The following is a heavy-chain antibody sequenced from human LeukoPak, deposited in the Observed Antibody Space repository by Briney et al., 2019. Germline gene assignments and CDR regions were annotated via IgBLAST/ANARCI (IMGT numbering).Heavy chain of an antibody. CDR2: ISWNSGSI. CDR1: GFTFDDYA. Sequence: GGSLRLSCAASGFTFDDYAMHWVRQAPGKGLEWVSGISWNSGSIGYADSVKGRFTISRDNAKNSLYLQMNSLRAEDMALYYCVKDFRYDSSGYYDYWGQETLVTVSS. J-gene: IGHJ4*02. CDR3: VKDFRYDSSGYYDY. D-gene: IGHD3-22*01. V-gene: IGHV3-9*03.